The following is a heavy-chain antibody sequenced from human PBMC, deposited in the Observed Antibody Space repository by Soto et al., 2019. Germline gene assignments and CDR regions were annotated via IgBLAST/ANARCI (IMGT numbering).Heavy chain of an antibody. CDR3: TTDPIQHTNCGSDCYFLWDY. D-gene: IGHD2-21*02. J-gene: IGHJ4*02. V-gene: IGHV3-15*01. CDR2: VTSKAHGETT. CDR1: GFTFVNAW. Sequence: VQLVESGGGLVRPGGSLRLSCSVSGFTFVNAWMSWVRQTPGKGLEWVGRVTSKAHGETTNYAAPVEGRFTISRDDSRHMLYLQMNSLKVEDTGVYYCTTDPIQHTNCGSDCYFLWDYWGKGTLVTVSS.